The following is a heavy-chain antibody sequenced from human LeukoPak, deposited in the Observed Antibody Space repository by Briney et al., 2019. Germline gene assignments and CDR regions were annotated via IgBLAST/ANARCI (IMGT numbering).Heavy chain of an antibody. V-gene: IGHV3-53*01. D-gene: IGHD6-19*01. CDR3: ARVLSAIALGHFFDY. J-gene: IGHJ4*02. CDR2: IYSGGST. Sequence: GGSLRLSCAASGFTFSSYAMSWVRQAPGKGLEWVSTIYSGGSTYYADSVKGRFTISRDNSKNTLYLQMDSLRAEDTAVYYCARVLSAIALGHFFDYWGQGTLVTVSS. CDR1: GFTFSSYA.